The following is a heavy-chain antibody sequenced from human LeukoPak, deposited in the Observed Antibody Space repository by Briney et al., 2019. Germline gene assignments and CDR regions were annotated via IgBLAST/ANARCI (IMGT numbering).Heavy chain of an antibody. CDR1: GYTFTGYY. Sequence: ASVKVSCKASGYTFTGYYMHWVRQAPGQGLEWMGRINPNSGGTNYAQKLQGRVTMTTDTSTSTAYMELRSLRSDDTAVYYCARDEEGYVFDYWGQGTLVTVSS. CDR3: ARDEEGYVFDY. D-gene: IGHD6-13*01. V-gene: IGHV1-2*06. J-gene: IGHJ4*02. CDR2: INPNSGGT.